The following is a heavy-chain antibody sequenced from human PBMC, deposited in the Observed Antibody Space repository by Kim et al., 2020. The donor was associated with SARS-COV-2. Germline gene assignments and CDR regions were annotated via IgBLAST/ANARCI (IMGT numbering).Heavy chain of an antibody. J-gene: IGHJ6*02. V-gene: IGHV3-33*01. D-gene: IGHD3-16*01. CDR2: SNK. CDR3: ARDDYGMDV. Sequence: SNKNYADSVKGRFTISRDNSKNTLYLQMNSLRAEDTAVYYCARDDYGMDVWGQGTTVTVSS.